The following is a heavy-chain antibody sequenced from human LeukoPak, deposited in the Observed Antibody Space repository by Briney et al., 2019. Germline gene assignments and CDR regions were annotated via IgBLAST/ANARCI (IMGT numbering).Heavy chain of an antibody. D-gene: IGHD3-9*01. CDR1: SASISNSTYY. J-gene: IGHJ5*02. CDR2: MYYRGST. Sequence: PSETLSLTCSVSSASISNSTYYWGWIRQPPGKGLEWIGSMYYRGSTYYSPSLKSRVTISVDTSRNQFSLKLNSVTAADTAVYYCARRLLRYFASNWFDPWGQGTLVTVSS. CDR3: ARRLLRYFASNWFDP. V-gene: IGHV4-39*01.